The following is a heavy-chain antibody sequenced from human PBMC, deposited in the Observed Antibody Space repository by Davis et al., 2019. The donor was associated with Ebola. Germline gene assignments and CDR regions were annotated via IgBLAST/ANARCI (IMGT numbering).Heavy chain of an antibody. CDR3: ARDLGSVDFDY. CDR2: ITGGGGST. D-gene: IGHD1-26*01. CDR1: GFTFNIYA. V-gene: IGHV3-23*01. Sequence: GGSLRLSCTASGFTFNIYAMSWVRQAPGKGLEWVSAITGGGGSTYYAGSVKGRFAISRDNSKDTLYLDLNSLRAEDTAVYYCARDLGSVDFDYWGQGTLVTVSS. J-gene: IGHJ4*02.